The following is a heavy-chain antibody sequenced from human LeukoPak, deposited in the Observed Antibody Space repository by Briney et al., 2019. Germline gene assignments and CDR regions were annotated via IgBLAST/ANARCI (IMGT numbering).Heavy chain of an antibody. D-gene: IGHD1-26*01. CDR2: VSTSSSYI. J-gene: IGHJ4*02. Sequence: GGSLRLSCEASGFILSRYSMNWVRQAPGKGVEWVSSVSTSSSYIYYADSVKGRFTISRDNAKKSLYLLMNSLRAEDTAVYYCAKIYSGSYPRKFDYWGQGTLVTVSS. CDR1: GFILSRYS. V-gene: IGHV3-21*04. CDR3: AKIYSGSYPRKFDY.